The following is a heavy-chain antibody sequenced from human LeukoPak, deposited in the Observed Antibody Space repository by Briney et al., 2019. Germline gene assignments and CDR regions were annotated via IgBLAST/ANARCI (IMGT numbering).Heavy chain of an antibody. CDR1: GYTFTGYY. D-gene: IGHD2-2*01. CDR2: INPNSGGT. J-gene: IGHJ6*03. Sequence: GASVKVSCKASGYTFTGYYMHWVRQAPGQGLEWMGWINPNSGGTNYAQKFQGRVTMTRDTSISTAYMELSRLRSDDTAVYYCARAPHCSGTSCYGGGHHMDVWGKGTTVIVS. V-gene: IGHV1-2*02. CDR3: ARAPHCSGTSCYGGGHHMDV.